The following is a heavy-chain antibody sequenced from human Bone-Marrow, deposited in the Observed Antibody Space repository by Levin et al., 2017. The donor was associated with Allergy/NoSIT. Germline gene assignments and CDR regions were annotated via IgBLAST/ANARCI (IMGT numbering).Heavy chain of an antibody. J-gene: IGHJ4*02. CDR1: GYIFSNPG. D-gene: IGHD6-19*01. Sequence: GESLKISWKASGYIFSNPGISWVRQAPGQGLEWLGWISAYNGNIKFAQNVQGRVTMTTGTSTSTAYMELRSLRSDDTAIYYCTRESGAVAAATFDFWGQGTLVTVSS. CDR2: ISAYNGNI. CDR3: TRESGAVAAATFDF. V-gene: IGHV1-18*01.